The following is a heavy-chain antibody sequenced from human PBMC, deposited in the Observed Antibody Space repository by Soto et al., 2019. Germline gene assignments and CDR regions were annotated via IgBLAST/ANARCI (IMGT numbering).Heavy chain of an antibody. D-gene: IGHD2-15*01. Sequence: ASVKVSCKASGYTFTTYGISWVRQAPGQGLEWMGWISTYNGNTNYEQKLQGRVTMTTDTLTSTAYMELRSLRSDDTAVYYCARRGAYCSGSTCYHFDYWGQGTLVTVSS. CDR3: ARRGAYCSGSTCYHFDY. CDR1: GYTFTTYG. V-gene: IGHV1-18*04. CDR2: ISTYNGNT. J-gene: IGHJ4*02.